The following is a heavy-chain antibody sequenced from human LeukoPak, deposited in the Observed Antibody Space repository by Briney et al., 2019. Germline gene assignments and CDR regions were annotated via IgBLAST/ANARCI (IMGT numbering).Heavy chain of an antibody. CDR2: IWYDGSKK. Sequence: PGRSLRLSCAASGFSFSSYGMHWVRQAPGKGLEWVAVIWYDGSKKYYADSVKGRFIISRDNSKSTLYLQMNSLRAEDTAVYYCARARGVSTGYRPIDCWGQGTLVTVSS. D-gene: IGHD3-22*01. J-gene: IGHJ4*02. CDR1: GFSFSSYG. V-gene: IGHV3-33*01. CDR3: ARARGVSTGYRPIDC.